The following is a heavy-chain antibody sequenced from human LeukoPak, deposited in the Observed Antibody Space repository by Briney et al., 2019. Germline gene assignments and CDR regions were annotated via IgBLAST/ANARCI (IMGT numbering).Heavy chain of an antibody. CDR1: GYTFTGYY. CDR3: ARGRGITSSNFDY. Sequence: GASVKVSCKASGYTFTGYYMHWVRQAPGQGLEWMGWINPNNGGTNYAQKFQGRVTMTRDTSISTAYMELSRLTSDDTAVYYCARGRGITSSNFDYWGQGTLVTVSS. J-gene: IGHJ4*02. CDR2: INPNNGGT. V-gene: IGHV1-2*02. D-gene: IGHD2-2*01.